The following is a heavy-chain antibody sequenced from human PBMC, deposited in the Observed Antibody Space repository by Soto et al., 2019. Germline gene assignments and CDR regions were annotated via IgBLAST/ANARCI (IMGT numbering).Heavy chain of an antibody. V-gene: IGHV3-21*01. Sequence: PGGSLRLSCAASGFTFSSYSMNWVRQAPGKGLEWVSSISSSSSYIYYADSVKGRFTISRDNAKNSLYLQMSSLRAEDTAVYYCARENAVAALGMDVWGQGTTVTVSS. J-gene: IGHJ6*02. CDR2: ISSSSSYI. D-gene: IGHD6-19*01. CDR1: GFTFSSYS. CDR3: ARENAVAALGMDV.